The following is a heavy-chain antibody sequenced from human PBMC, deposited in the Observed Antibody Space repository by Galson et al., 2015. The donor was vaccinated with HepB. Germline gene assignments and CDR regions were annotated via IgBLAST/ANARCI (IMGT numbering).Heavy chain of an antibody. CDR3: AREGALTKPYYDFWSGYSFDY. Sequence: SVKVSCKASGYTFTSYYMHWVRQAPGQGLEWMGIINPSGGSTSYAQKFQGRVTMTRDTSTSTVYMELSNLRSEDTAVYYCAREGALTKPYYDFWSGYSFDYWGQGTLVTVSS. J-gene: IGHJ4*02. V-gene: IGHV1-46*01. D-gene: IGHD3-3*01. CDR1: GYTFTSYY. CDR2: INPSGGST.